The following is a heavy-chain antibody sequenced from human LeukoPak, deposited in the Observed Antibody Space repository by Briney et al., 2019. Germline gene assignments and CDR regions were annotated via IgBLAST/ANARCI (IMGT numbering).Heavy chain of an antibody. CDR2: MNPDSGNT. D-gene: IGHD3-22*01. Sequence: ASVKVSCKASGYTFTSYDINWVRQATGQGLEWMGWMNPDSGNTGYAQKLQGRVTMTTDTSTSTAYMELRSLRSDDTAVYYCARAPRSYYYDSSGYKGLYYFDYWGQGTLVTVSS. V-gene: IGHV1-8*01. CDR1: GYTFTSYD. CDR3: ARAPRSYYYDSSGYKGLYYFDY. J-gene: IGHJ4*02.